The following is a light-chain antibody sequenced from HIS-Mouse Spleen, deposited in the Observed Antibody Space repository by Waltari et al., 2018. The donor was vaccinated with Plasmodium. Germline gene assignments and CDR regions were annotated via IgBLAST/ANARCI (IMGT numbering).Light chain of an antibody. CDR2: DGS. V-gene: IGLV2-11*01. CDR3: CSYAGSYTLV. CDR1: TSDVGGANS. J-gene: IGLJ2*01. Sequence: QSAPTPPRSGSGSPGQSVTISYTGPTSDVGGANSVSWDQKHPGKPPKLRIYDGSKRPSGVPDRFSGSKSGNTASLTISGLQAEDEADYYCCSYAGSYTLVFGGGTKLTVL.